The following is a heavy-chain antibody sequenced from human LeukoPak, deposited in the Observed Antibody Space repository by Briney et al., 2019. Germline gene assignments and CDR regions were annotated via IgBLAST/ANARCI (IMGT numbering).Heavy chain of an antibody. CDR1: GMNFEKYA. CDR3: ATWAFYHGLDV. D-gene: IGHD1-26*01. Sequence: PGGSLRLSCVASGMNFEKYAMHWVRQRPGKGLEWVAVISADGRADHADPVKGRFTVSRDNSKESLFLDMSSLRDEDSALYYCATWAFYHGLDVWGQGTTVIVSS. CDR2: ISADGRA. V-gene: IGHV3-43*02. J-gene: IGHJ6*02.